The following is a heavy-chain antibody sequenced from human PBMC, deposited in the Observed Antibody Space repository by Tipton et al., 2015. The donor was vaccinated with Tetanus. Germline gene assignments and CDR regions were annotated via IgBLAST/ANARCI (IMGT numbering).Heavy chain of an antibody. Sequence: QSGAEVKKPGASVRVSCKTSGSNFIRHFVQWVRLAPGQGLQWVGWINPASGATNYAQSFQARIAMTRDTSIYTVYMELSGLRSDDTAVYYCARDTSATFYNYGMGVWGQGTSVIVSS. CDR1: GSNFIRHF. CDR2: INPASGAT. D-gene: IGHD2/OR15-2a*01. CDR3: ARDTSATFYNYGMGV. V-gene: IGHV1-2*02. J-gene: IGHJ6*02.